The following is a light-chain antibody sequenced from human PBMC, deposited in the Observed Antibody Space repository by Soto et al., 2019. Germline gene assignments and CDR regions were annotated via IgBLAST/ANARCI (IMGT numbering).Light chain of an antibody. CDR1: QSVSTY. CDR3: QQRADWPAT. CDR2: DAS. J-gene: IGKJ3*01. V-gene: IGKV3-11*01. Sequence: EIVLTQSPATLSLSPGERAILSCRASQSVSTYLAWYQQKPGQAPRLLIFDASNRATGIPARFSGSGSGTDFTLTISSREPEDFAVYYCQQRADWPATFGPGTKVDIK.